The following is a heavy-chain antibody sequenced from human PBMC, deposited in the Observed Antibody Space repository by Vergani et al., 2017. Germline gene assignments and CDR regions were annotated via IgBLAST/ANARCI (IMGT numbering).Heavy chain of an antibody. Sequence: EVQLVESGGGLVQPGGSLRLSCAASGFTFSSYSMNWVRQAPGKGLEWVSYISSSSSTIYYADSVKGRFTISRDNAKNSLYLQMNSLRAEDTAVYYCARGSTVTTGYYYYYGMDVWGQGTTVTVSS. D-gene: IGHD4-11*01. CDR3: ARGSTVTTGYYYYYGMDV. CDR2: ISSSSSTI. J-gene: IGHJ6*02. V-gene: IGHV3-48*01. CDR1: GFTFSSYS.